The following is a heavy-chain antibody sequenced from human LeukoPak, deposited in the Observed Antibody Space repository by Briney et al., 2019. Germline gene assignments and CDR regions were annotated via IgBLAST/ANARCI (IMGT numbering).Heavy chain of an antibody. CDR3: ARQRGDILTGYYMPRGFDY. D-gene: IGHD3-9*01. CDR2: ISSSGSTI. Sequence: GGSLRLSCAASGFTFSSYEMTWVRQAPGKGLEWVSYISSSGSTIYYADSVKGRFTISRDNAKNSLYLQMNSLRAEDTAVYYCARQRGDILTGYYMPRGFDYWGQGTLVTVSS. CDR1: GFTFSSYE. V-gene: IGHV3-48*03. J-gene: IGHJ4*02.